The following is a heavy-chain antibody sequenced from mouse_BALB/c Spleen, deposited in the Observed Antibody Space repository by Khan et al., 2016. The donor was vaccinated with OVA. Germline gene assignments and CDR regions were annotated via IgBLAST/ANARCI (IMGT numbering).Heavy chain of an antibody. D-gene: IGHD2-14*01. Sequence: QVQLKQSGAELVRPGSSVKISCKASGYGFSNYLMNWVKQGPGQGLEWIGQIYPGDGNTKYTGKFKDKATLTVDKSSSTAYMQLSSLTLEDSAVYFCARSGYDYGAYWGQGTLVTVSA. CDR1: GYGFSNYL. V-gene: IGHV1-80*01. CDR2: IYPGDGNT. J-gene: IGHJ3*01. CDR3: ARSGYDYGAY.